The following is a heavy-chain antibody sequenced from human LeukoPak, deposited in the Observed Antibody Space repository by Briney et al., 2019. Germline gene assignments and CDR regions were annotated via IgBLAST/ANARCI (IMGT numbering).Heavy chain of an antibody. CDR2: IYYSGST. CDR3: ARNYYYDSSDFD. D-gene: IGHD3-22*01. CDR1: GGSVSSGSYY. J-gene: IGHJ4*02. V-gene: IGHV4-61*01. Sequence: SETLSLTCTVSGGSVSSGSYYWSWIRQPPGKGLEWIGYIYYSGSTNYNPSLKSRVTISVDTSKNQFSLKLSSVTAADTAVYHCARNYYYDSSDFDRGQGTLVTVSS.